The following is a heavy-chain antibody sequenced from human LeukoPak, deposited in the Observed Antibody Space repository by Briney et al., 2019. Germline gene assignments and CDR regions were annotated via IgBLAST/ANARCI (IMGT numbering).Heavy chain of an antibody. V-gene: IGHV3-74*01. CDR2: INSDGSST. J-gene: IGHJ4*02. CDR1: GFTLSSYS. CDR3: ARDLALYSGSYSAYDY. Sequence: GGSLRLSCAASGFTLSSYSMNWVRQAPGKGLVWVSRINSDGSSTSYADSVKGRFTISRDNAKNTLYLQMKSLRAEDTAVYYCARDLALYSGSYSAYDYWGQGTLVTVSS. D-gene: IGHD1-26*01.